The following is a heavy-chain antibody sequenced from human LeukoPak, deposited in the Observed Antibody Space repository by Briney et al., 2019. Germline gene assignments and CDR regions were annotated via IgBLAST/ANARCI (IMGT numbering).Heavy chain of an antibody. CDR1: GFTFSSYT. Sequence: GGSLRLSCAASGFTFSSYTMNWVRQAPGKGLEWVSTISSGSSYIFYADSVKGRFTISRDNAKNSLYLQMNSLRAEDTAVYYCARMVVTLRNAFDIWGQGTMVTVSS. D-gene: IGHD4-23*01. V-gene: IGHV3-21*01. CDR2: ISSGSSYI. J-gene: IGHJ3*02. CDR3: ARMVVTLRNAFDI.